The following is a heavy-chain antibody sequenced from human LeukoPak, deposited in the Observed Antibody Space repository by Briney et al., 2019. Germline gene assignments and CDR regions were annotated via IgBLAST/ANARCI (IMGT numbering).Heavy chain of an antibody. CDR2: IYYSGST. V-gene: IGHV4-59*01. Sequence: PSGTLSLTCTVSGGSISSYYWSWIRQPPGKGLEWIGYIYYSGSTNYNPSLKSRVTISVDTSKNQFSLKLSSVTAADTAVYYCARAGVRGVIIAGYFDYWGQGTLVTVSS. CDR3: ARAGVRGVIIAGYFDY. D-gene: IGHD3-10*01. J-gene: IGHJ4*02. CDR1: GGSISSYY.